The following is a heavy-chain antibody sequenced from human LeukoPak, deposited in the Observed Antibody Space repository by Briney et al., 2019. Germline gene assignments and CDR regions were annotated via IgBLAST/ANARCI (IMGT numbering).Heavy chain of an antibody. J-gene: IGHJ3*02. Sequence: PSETLSLTCTVSGGSINNYYWSWIRQPPGKGLEWIGYIYYSGSTNYNPSLKSRVTISLDTSKNQFSLKLSSVTAADTAVYYCASSDYGDNAFDIWGQGTMVTVSS. D-gene: IGHD4-17*01. CDR3: ASSDYGDNAFDI. CDR1: GGSINNYY. CDR2: IYYSGST. V-gene: IGHV4-59*01.